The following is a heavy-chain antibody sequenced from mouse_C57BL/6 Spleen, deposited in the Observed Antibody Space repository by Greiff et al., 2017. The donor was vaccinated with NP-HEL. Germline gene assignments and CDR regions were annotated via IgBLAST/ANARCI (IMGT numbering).Heavy chain of an antibody. J-gene: IGHJ2*01. Sequence: VQLQQSGAELVRPGASVKLSCKASGYTFTDYEMHWVKQTPVHGLEWIGAIDPDTGGTAYNQKFKGKAILTADKSSSTAYMELRSLTSEDSAVYYCTRRGSDYWGQGTTLTVSS. D-gene: IGHD1-1*01. V-gene: IGHV1-15*01. CDR3: TRRGSDY. CDR2: IDPDTGGT. CDR1: GYTFTDYE.